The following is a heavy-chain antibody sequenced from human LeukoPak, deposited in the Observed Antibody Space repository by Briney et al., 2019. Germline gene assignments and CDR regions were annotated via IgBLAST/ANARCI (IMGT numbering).Heavy chain of an antibody. D-gene: IGHD6-6*01. CDR2: INQDGSVK. CDR1: GFTFSSYW. CDR3: ARDPVAAPYYDS. Sequence: GGSLRLSCAASGFTFSSYWMNWVRQAPGKGLEWVANINQDGSVKHFVDSVKGRFTISRDNAKYSVYLQMNSLRVEDTAVYYCARDPVAAPYYDSWGQGTLATVSP. J-gene: IGHJ4*02. V-gene: IGHV3-7*01.